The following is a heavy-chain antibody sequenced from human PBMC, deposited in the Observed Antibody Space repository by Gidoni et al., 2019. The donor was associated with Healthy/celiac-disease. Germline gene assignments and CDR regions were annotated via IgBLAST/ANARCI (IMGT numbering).Heavy chain of an antibody. J-gene: IGHJ6*02. CDR2: TYYRSKWYN. CDR1: GDSVSSNSAA. CDR3: ARDYDFWSGYLNYYYGMDV. D-gene: IGHD3-3*01. V-gene: IGHV6-1*01. Sequence: QVQLQQSGPGLVKPSQPLSLPCAISGDSVSSNSAAWNWIRQSPSRGLEWLGRTYYRSKWYNDYAVSVKSRITINPDTSKNQFSLQLNSVTPEDTAVYYCARDYDFWSGYLNYYYGMDVWGQGTTVTVSS.